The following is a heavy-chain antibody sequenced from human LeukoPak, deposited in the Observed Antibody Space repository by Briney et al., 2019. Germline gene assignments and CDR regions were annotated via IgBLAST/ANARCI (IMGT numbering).Heavy chain of an antibody. CDR3: AREFLYYYDSSGYYYDRVYYFDY. D-gene: IGHD3-22*01. Sequence: ASVTVSCKASGGTFSSYAISWVRQAPGQGLEWMGGIIPIFGTANYAQKFTITTDEATSTGYMELSSLRSEDTAVYYCAREFLYYYDSSGYYYDRVYYFDYWGQGTLVTVSS. CDR2: IIPIFGTA. V-gene: IGHV1-69*05. CDR1: GGTFSSYA. J-gene: IGHJ4*02.